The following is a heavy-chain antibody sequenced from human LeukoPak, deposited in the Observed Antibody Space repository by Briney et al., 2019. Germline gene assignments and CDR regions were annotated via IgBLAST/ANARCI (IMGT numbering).Heavy chain of an antibody. V-gene: IGHV3-21*01. J-gene: IGHJ4*02. CDR3: ARDNQLAVARPFDY. CDR2: IGSRSGSI. CDR1: DFTFSNYN. Sequence: GGSLRLSCAASDFTFSNYNMNWVRQAPGKGLEWVSFIGSRSGSIYYADSVRGRFTISRDNAKNSLYLQMNSLRAEDTAVYYCARDNQLAVARPFDYWGQGTLVTVSA. D-gene: IGHD6-19*01.